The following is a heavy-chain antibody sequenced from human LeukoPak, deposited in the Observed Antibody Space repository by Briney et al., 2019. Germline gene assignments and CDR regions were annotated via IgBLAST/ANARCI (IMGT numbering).Heavy chain of an antibody. Sequence: GGSLRLSCAASGFTVSSSYMSWVRQAPGKGLEWVSVIYSGGSGSTYYADSVKGRFTISRDNSKNTLNPQMNSLRAEDTAVYYCAHRKATSWAHDYWGQGTLVTVS. CDR3: AHRKATSWAHDY. CDR2: IYSGGSGST. CDR1: GFTVSSSY. V-gene: IGHV3-53*01. J-gene: IGHJ4*02. D-gene: IGHD2-2*01.